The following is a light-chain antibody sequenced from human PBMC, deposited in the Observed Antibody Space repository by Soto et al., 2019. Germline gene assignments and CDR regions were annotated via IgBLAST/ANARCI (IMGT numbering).Light chain of an antibody. V-gene: IGKV2-28*01. CDR2: LGS. J-gene: IGKJ5*01. CDR3: MQALQTRIT. Sequence: DIVMTQSPLSLPVTPGEPASISCRSSQSLLHSNGYNYLDWYLQKPGQSPQLLIYLGSNRASGVPDRFSGSGSGTDFTLKISRVEAEDVGVYYCMQALQTRITFGQGTGLEIK. CDR1: QSLLHSNGYNY.